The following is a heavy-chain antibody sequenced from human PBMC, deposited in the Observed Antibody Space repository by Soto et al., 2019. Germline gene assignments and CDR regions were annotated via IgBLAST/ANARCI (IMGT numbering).Heavy chain of an antibody. CDR2: IYYSGST. D-gene: IGHD3-22*01. J-gene: IGHJ4*02. CDR1: GGSISSSSYY. Sequence: SETLSLTCTVSGGSISSSSYYWGWIRQPPGKGLEWIGSIYYSGSTYYNPSLKSRVNISVDTSKNQLSLKLSSVTAADTAVYYCARRAPYYYDSSGSDYWGQGTLVTVSS. CDR3: ARRAPYYYDSSGSDY. V-gene: IGHV4-39*01.